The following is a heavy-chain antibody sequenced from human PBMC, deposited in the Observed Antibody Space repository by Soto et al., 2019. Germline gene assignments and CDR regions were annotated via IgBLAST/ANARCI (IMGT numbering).Heavy chain of an antibody. CDR3: ARTFGLAVAATGFDY. J-gene: IGHJ4*02. V-gene: IGHV4-39*01. D-gene: IGHD6-19*01. CDR2: IYYSGST. Sequence: SETLSLTCTVSGGSISSSSYYWGWIRQPPGKGLEWIGSIYYSGSTYYNPSLKSRVTISVGTSKNQFSLKLSSVTAADTAVYYCARTFGLAVAATGFDYWGQGTLVTVSS. CDR1: GGSISSSSYY.